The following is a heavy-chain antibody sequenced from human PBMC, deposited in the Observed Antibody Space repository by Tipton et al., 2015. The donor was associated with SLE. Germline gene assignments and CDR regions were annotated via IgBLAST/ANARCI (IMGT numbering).Heavy chain of an antibody. CDR3: ARLGYGCSGGRCFGVDV. V-gene: IGHV5-51*03. CDR2: IYAGDSDT. J-gene: IGHJ6*02. D-gene: IGHD2-15*01. CDR1: DYNFHSYW. Sequence: QSGAEVKRPGESLKISCKHPDYNFHSYWIGWVRQTAGKGLEWIGIIYAGDSDTRYSPSFQGQVTISVDKSISTAYLQWSSLKVSDSAIYYCARLGYGCSGGRCFGVDVWGQGTTVSVSS.